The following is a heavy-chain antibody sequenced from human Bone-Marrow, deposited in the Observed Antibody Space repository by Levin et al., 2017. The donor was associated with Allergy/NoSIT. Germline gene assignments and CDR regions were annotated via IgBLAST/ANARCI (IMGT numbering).Heavy chain of an antibody. CDR1: GFTVSSNY. V-gene: IGHV3-53*01. J-gene: IGHJ4*02. Sequence: SSETLSLTCAASGFTVSSNYMSWVRQAPGKGLEWVSVIYSGGSTYYADSVKGRFTISRDDSKNTLYLQMNSLRAEDTAVYYCARGDSSGYLFDYWGQGTLVTVSS. CDR3: ARGDSSGYLFDY. D-gene: IGHD3-22*01. CDR2: IYSGGST.